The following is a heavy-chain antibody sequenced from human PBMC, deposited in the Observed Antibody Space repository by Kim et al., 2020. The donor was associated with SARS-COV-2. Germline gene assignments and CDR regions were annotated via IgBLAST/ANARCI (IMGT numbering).Heavy chain of an antibody. CDR2: INPNSGGT. V-gene: IGHV1-2*06. CDR3: ASCPYYYDSSGYSWAPLPIDY. Sequence: ASVKVSCKASGYTFTGYYMHWVRQAPGQGLEWMGRINPNSGGTNYAQKFQGRVTMTRDTSISTAYMELSRLRSDDTAVYYCASCPYYYDSSGYSWAPLPIDYWGQGTLVTVSS. D-gene: IGHD3-22*01. CDR1: GYTFTGYY. J-gene: IGHJ4*02.